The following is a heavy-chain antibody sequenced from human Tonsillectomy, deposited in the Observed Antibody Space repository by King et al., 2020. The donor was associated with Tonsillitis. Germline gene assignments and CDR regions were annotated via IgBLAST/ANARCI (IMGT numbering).Heavy chain of an antibody. CDR1: GGSISSRGYY. D-gene: IGHD6-19*01. J-gene: IGHJ3*02. CDR2: IYYSGST. V-gene: IGHV4-31*03. CDR3: ARDRDTSDDALDI. Sequence: VQLQESGPGLVKPSQTLSLTCTVSGGSISSRGYYWNWIRQHPGKGLEWIGNIYYSGSTDYNPSLKSRVTISVDTSRNQFFLTLSSVTAADTAVYYCARDRDTSDDALDIWGQGTMVTVSS.